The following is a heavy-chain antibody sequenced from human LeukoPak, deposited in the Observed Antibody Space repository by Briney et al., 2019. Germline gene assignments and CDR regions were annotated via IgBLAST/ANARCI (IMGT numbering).Heavy chain of an antibody. V-gene: IGHV4-39*01. Sequence: SETLSLTCTVSGGPISSSSYYWGWIRQPPGKGLEWIGSMYYSGRTYYNPSLKSRVTISVDTSKNQFSLKLSSVTAADTAVYYCGQGDYYYMDVWGKGTTVTVS. D-gene: IGHD1-26*01. CDR2: MYYSGRT. CDR1: GGPISSSSYY. J-gene: IGHJ6*03. CDR3: GQGDYYYMDV.